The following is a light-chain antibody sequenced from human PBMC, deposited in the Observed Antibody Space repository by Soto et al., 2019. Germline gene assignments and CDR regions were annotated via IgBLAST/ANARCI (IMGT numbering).Light chain of an antibody. J-gene: IGLJ1*01. CDR2: DVT. CDR1: YSDVGAYNY. Sequence: QSVLTQPRSVSGSPGQSVTISCTGTYSDVGAYNYVSWYQQHPNKAPKLMIYDVTERPSGVPDRFSGSKSGNTASLTISGLQADDEADYYCCSFAGNYIYVFGTGTKATVL. V-gene: IGLV2-11*01. CDR3: CSFAGNYIYV.